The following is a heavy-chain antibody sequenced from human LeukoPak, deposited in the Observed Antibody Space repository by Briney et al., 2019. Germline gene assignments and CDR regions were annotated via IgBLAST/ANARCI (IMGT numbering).Heavy chain of an antibody. CDR1: GGTFSSYA. Sequence: GSSVKVSCKASGGTFSSYAISWVRQAPGQGLEWMGGIIPIFGTANYAQKFQGRVTITADESTSTAYMELRSLRSDDTAVYYCARAGLYDILTSGLWGQGTLVTVSS. CDR2: IIPIFGTA. D-gene: IGHD3-9*01. CDR3: ARAGLYDILTSGL. V-gene: IGHV1-69*01. J-gene: IGHJ4*02.